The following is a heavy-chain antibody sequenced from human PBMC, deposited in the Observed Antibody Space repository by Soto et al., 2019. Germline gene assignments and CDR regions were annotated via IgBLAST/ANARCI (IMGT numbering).Heavy chain of an antibody. Sequence: GESLKISCKGSGYSFTSYWIGWVRQMPGKGLEWMGIIYPGDSDTRYSPSFQGQVTISADKSISTAYLQWSSLKASDTAMYYCARVYCSGTTCYEFDYWGQGAQVTVSS. CDR1: GYSFTSYW. CDR2: IYPGDSDT. D-gene: IGHD2-2*01. V-gene: IGHV5-51*01. J-gene: IGHJ4*02. CDR3: ARVYCSGTTCYEFDY.